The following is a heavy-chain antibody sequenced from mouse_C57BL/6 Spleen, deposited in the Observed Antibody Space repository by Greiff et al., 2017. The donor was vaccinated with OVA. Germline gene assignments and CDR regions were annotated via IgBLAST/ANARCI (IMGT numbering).Heavy chain of an antibody. D-gene: IGHD2-14*01. J-gene: IGHJ4*01. V-gene: IGHV1-53*01. CDR2: INPSNGGT. Sequence: VQLQESGTELVKPGASVKLSCKASGYTFTSYWMHWVKQRPGQGLEWIGNINPSNGGTNYNEKFKSKATLTVDKSSSTAYMQLSSLTSEDSAVYYCARERYPYAMDYWGQGTSVTVSS. CDR1: GYTFTSYW. CDR3: ARERYPYAMDY.